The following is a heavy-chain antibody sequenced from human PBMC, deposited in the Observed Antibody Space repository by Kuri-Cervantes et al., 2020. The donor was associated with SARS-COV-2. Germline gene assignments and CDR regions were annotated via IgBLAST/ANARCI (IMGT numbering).Heavy chain of an antibody. J-gene: IGHJ4*02. CDR1: GYTFTDYY. D-gene: IGHD3-10*01. CDR2: INTNSGGT. V-gene: IGHV1-2*04. Sequence: ASVKVSCKASGYTFTDYYMHWVRQAPGQGLEWMGWINTNSGGTNYAQKFQGWVAMTRDTSLSTAYMELSRLRSDDTAVYYCAGGEGVRGLMVLFQWRGAGPLDFWGPGTLVTVSS. CDR3: AGGEGVRGLMVLFQWRGAGPLDF.